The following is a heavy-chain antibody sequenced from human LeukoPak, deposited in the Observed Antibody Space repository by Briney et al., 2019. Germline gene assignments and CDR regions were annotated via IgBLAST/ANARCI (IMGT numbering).Heavy chain of an antibody. CDR1: GFTFSSFA. J-gene: IGHJ3*02. CDR3: ARDRAYSSSWYKSRGAFDI. Sequence: GGSLRLSCAASGFTFSSFAMNWVRQAPGKGLEWVSSISSSSSYIYYADSVKGRFTISRDNAKNSLYLQMNSLRAEDTAVYYCARDRAYSSSWYKSRGAFDIWGQGTMVTVSS. D-gene: IGHD6-13*01. CDR2: ISSSSSYI. V-gene: IGHV3-21*01.